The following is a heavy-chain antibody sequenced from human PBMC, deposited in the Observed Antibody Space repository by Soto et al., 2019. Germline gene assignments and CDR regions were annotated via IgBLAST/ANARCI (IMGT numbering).Heavy chain of an antibody. CDR1: GYTFNNYG. CDR2: IGPYNGNT. CDR3: ARCYCSVGSCYTCWHFDL. V-gene: IGHV1-18*01. J-gene: IGHJ2*01. D-gene: IGHD2-15*01. Sequence: QVQLVQSGAEVKKPGASVKVSCKASGYTFNNYGISWVRQAPGQGLEGMGWIGPYNGNTDHAKNFQGRVTMTTDTSTSTDYMELRSLRSDDTALYYCARCYCSVGSCYTCWHFDLWGRGTLVTVSS.